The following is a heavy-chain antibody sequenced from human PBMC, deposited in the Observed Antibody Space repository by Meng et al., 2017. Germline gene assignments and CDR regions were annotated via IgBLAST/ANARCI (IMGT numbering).Heavy chain of an antibody. CDR2: ISWDGGST. J-gene: IGHJ4*02. CDR1: GFTFSSYW. V-gene: IGHV3-43*01. D-gene: IGHD6-13*01. Sequence: ESLKISCAASGFTFSSYWMSWVRQAPGKGLEWVFLISWDGGSTYYADSVKGRFTISRDNSKNSLYLQMNSLRTEDTALYYCAKGLAAALPIFDYWGQGTLVTVSS. CDR3: AKGLAAALPIFDY.